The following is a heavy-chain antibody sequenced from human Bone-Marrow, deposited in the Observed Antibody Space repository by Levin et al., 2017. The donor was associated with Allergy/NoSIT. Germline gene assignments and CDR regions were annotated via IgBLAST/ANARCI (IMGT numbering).Heavy chain of an antibody. J-gene: IGHJ4*02. CDR2: ILANDEK. V-gene: IGHV2-26*01. CDR1: GFALSNVRVG. Sequence: SGPTLVKPTEPLTLTCTVSGFALSNVRVGVSWIRQPPGKALEWLANILANDEKSYNSSLRSRLTISKDTSKSQVVLTLANVDPMDASTYFCARTMTIFGVTGPDYFDSWGQGTLVTVSS. CDR3: ARTMTIFGVTGPDYFDS. D-gene: IGHD3-3*01.